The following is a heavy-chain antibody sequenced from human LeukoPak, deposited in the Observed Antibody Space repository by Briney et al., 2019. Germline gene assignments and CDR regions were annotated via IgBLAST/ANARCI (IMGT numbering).Heavy chain of an antibody. CDR1: GYTFTSYG. D-gene: IGHD3-22*01. J-gene: IGHJ4*02. V-gene: IGHV1-18*01. Sequence: WASVKVSCKASGYTFTSYGISWVRQAPGQGLEWMGWISAYNGNTNYAQKLQGRVTMTTDTSTSTAYMELRSLRSDDTAVYYCARAYSRDYYDSSGYCGYWGQGTLVTVSS. CDR3: ARAYSRDYYDSSGYCGY. CDR2: ISAYNGNT.